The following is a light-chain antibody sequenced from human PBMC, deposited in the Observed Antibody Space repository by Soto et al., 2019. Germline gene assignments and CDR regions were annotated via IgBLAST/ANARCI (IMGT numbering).Light chain of an antibody. V-gene: IGKV1-33*01. CDR2: DAS. Sequence: DIQMTQSPSSLSASVGDRVTITCHASQDISNYLNWYQQKPGKAPKLLIYDASNLETGVPSRFSGSGSGTDFTFTTSSRQPEDIATYYCQQYDNLPFTFGQGTRLEIK. CDR1: QDISNY. CDR3: QQYDNLPFT. J-gene: IGKJ5*01.